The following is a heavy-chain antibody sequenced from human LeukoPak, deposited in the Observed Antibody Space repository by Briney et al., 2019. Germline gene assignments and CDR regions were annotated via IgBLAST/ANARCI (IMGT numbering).Heavy chain of an antibody. CDR3: ARKAPTNFDY. Sequence: SETLSLTCTVSGGSISSSSYYWGWIRQPPGKGLEWIGSIYYSGSTYYNPSLKSRVTISVDTSKNQFSLKLSSVTAADTAVYYCARKAPTNFDYWGQGTLVTVSS. CDR1: GGSISSSSYY. V-gene: IGHV4-39*07. D-gene: IGHD3-10*01. J-gene: IGHJ4*02. CDR2: IYYSGST.